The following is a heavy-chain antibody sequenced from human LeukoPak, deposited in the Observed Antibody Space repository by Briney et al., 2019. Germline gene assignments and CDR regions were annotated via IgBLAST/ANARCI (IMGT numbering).Heavy chain of an antibody. Sequence: PSETLSLTCTVSGGSISSYYWSWIRQPPGKGLEWIGYIHYSGSTNYNPSLKSRVTISVDMSKNQFSLKLSSVTAADTAVYYCARGGRGSGRKSYYFYMDVWGKGTTVTVSS. D-gene: IGHD6-19*01. CDR2: IHYSGST. V-gene: IGHV4-59*01. CDR3: ARGGRGSGRKSYYFYMDV. CDR1: GGSISSYY. J-gene: IGHJ6*03.